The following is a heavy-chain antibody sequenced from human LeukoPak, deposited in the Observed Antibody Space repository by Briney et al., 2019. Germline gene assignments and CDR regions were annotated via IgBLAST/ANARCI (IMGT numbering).Heavy chain of an antibody. V-gene: IGHV4-4*07. CDR1: GGSISSYY. CDR2: IYTSGST. Sequence: SETLSLTCTVSGGSISSYYWSWIRQPAGKGLEWIGRIYTSGSTNYNPSLKSRVTMSVDTSKNQFSLKLISVTAADTAVYYCARRGPLYSGSFTLYYYYYMDVWGKGTTVTVSS. D-gene: IGHD1-26*01. CDR3: ARRGPLYSGSFTLYYYYYMDV. J-gene: IGHJ6*03.